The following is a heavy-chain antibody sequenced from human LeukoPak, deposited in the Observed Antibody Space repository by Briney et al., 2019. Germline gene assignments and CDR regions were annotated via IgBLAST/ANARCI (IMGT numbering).Heavy chain of an antibody. J-gene: IGHJ4*02. CDR2: IYYSEGT. CDR1: GDSISSRSYY. CDR3: ARDRYCSGRSCYGPPDY. D-gene: IGHD2-15*01. Sequence: SETLSLTCAVSGDSISSRSYYWGWIRQPPGTGLEWIGSIYYSEGTYYNPSLKSRVTISIDTSKNQFSLKLNSVTAADTAVYYCARDRYCSGRSCYGPPDYWGQGVLVTVSS. V-gene: IGHV4-39*07.